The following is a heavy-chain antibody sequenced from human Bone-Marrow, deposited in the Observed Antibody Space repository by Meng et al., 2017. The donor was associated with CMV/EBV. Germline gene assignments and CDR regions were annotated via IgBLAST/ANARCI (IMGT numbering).Heavy chain of an antibody. Sequence: GGSLRLSCVASGFTFSDYYMSWIRQAPGKGLEWISYITGSGRTIYYTDSVKGRFTISRDNAKRSLYLQMNSLRAEDTAVYYCASGYSYGYYFKYWGQGALVTVSS. CDR1: GFTFSDYY. D-gene: IGHD5-18*01. V-gene: IGHV3-11*01. CDR2: ITGSGRTI. J-gene: IGHJ4*02. CDR3: ASGYSYGYYFKY.